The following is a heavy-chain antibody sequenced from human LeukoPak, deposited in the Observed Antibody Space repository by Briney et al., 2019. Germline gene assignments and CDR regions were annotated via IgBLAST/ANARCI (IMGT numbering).Heavy chain of an antibody. CDR1: GGPISSGGYY. D-gene: IGHD2-2*01. Sequence: SETLSLTCTVSGGPISSGGYYWSWIRQPPGKGLEWIGYIYHSGSTYYNPSLKSRVTISVDRSKNQFSLKLSSVTAADTAVYYCARAHRSTRAFDIWGQGTMVTVSS. CDR3: ARAHRSTRAFDI. CDR2: IYHSGST. V-gene: IGHV4-30-2*01. J-gene: IGHJ3*02.